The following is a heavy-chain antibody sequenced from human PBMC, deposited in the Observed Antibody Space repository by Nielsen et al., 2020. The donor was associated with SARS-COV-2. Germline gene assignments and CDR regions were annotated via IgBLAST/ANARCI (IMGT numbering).Heavy chain of an antibody. D-gene: IGHD3-10*01. J-gene: IGHJ5*02. V-gene: IGHV3-21*01. Sequence: GESLKISCAASGFTFSSYSMNWVRQAPGKGLEWVSSISSSSSYIYYADSVKGRFTISRDNAKNSLYLQMNSLRAEDTAVYYCARIWGGEAYNWFDPWGQGTLVTVSS. CDR3: ARIWGGEAYNWFDP. CDR1: GFTFSSYS. CDR2: ISSSSSYI.